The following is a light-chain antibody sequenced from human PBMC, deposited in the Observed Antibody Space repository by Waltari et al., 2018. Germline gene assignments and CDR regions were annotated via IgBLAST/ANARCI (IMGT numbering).Light chain of an antibody. Sequence: EIIFTQSPGPLSLSPGERATPSCRASQSVRSTYVGWYQQKSGQAPRLVIYGGSSRATGIPDRFSGSASGTDFTLTISRLEPEDVAVYFCQVYGDLRDTFGQGTKLEIK. J-gene: IGKJ2*01. CDR3: QVYGDLRDT. CDR1: QSVRSTY. V-gene: IGKV3-20*01. CDR2: GGS.